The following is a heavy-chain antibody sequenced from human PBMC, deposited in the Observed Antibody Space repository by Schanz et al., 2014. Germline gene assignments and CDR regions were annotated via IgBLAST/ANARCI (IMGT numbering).Heavy chain of an antibody. CDR2: ISSGGTTT. Sequence: EVQLLESGGGLVQPGGSLRLSCAASGFTFSTSAMSWVRQVPGKGPEYVSYISSGGTTTYHSDSVKGRFTISRDSAESSLYLQMNSLRAEDTAVYFCAKDLGVDCGDGSFNWYFDLWGRGTLVTVSS. CDR1: GFTFSTSA. CDR3: AKDLGVDCGDGSFNWYFDL. J-gene: IGHJ2*01. D-gene: IGHD2-21*01. V-gene: IGHV3-48*04.